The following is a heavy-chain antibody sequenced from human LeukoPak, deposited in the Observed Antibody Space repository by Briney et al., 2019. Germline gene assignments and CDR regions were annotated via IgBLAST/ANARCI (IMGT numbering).Heavy chain of an antibody. J-gene: IGHJ4*02. CDR2: IYSSGST. D-gene: IGHD1-26*01. V-gene: IGHV4-39*02. Sequence: PSETLSLTCTVSGASISGSGYYWGWIRQPPGKGLEWIGSIYSSGSTYYNASLQSRVTISIETSKNHISLRLNSVTAADTAMYYCAKSGGYGLIDYWSQGTLVTVS. CDR3: AKSGGYGLIDY. CDR1: GASISGSGYY.